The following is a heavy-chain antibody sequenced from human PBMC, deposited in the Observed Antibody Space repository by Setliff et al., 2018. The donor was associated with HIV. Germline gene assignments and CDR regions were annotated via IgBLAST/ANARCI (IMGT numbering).Heavy chain of an antibody. J-gene: IGHJ3*01. CDR3: ARHICGTTACYAVDV. V-gene: IGHV4-39*07. CDR2: IYYSGST. Sequence: SSETLSLTCTVSGGSISSNNYYWGWIRQPPGKGLEWIASIYYSGSTYYNPSLKSRITISVDTSKNKVSLTLSSVTPADTAVYYCARHICGTTACYAVDVWGPGTMVTVSS. CDR1: GGSISSNNYY. D-gene: IGHD2-2*01.